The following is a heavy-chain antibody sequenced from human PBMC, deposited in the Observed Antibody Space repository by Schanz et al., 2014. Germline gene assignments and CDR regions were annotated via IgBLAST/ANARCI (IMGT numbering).Heavy chain of an antibody. V-gene: IGHV3-21*01. CDR3: TRDDFGASDY. J-gene: IGHJ4*02. CDR2: VRSSSTYI. D-gene: IGHD3-16*01. CDR1: GFTFISYN. Sequence: EVRLVESGGCLVKPWGSLRLSCAASGFTFISYNMNWVRQAPGKGLEWVSSVRSSSTYIFYADSVRGRFTISRDDAKNSLYLQMNSLRAEDTAVYYCTRDDFGASDYWGQGTLVTVSS.